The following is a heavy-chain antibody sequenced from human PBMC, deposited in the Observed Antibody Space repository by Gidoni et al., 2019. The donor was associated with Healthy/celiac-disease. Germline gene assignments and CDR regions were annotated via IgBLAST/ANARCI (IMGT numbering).Heavy chain of an antibody. D-gene: IGHD6-19*01. CDR1: GFTFSSYA. J-gene: IGHJ4*02. CDR2: ISYDGSNK. V-gene: IGHV3-30-3*01. Sequence: QVQLVESGGGVVQPGRSPRLPCAASGFTFSSYAMHWVRQAPGKGLEWVAVISYDGSNKYYADSVKGRFTISRDNSKNTLYLQMNSLRAEDTAVYYCARDGAAVAGSKYFDYWGQGTLVTVSS. CDR3: ARDGAAVAGSKYFDY.